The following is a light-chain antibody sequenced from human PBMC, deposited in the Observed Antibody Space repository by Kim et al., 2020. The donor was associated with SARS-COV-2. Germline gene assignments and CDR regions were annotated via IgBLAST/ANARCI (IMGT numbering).Light chain of an antibody. J-gene: IGKJ1*01. V-gene: IGKV3-20*01. CDR2: SAS. Sequence: ENVLTQSPGTLSLSPGERATLSCRASQSVSSNFLAWYQQKGGQAPRLLIYSASSRASGIPDRFSGSGSGTAFTLTISRLEPEDFAVYYCHQYGSSPETFGQGTKVDIK. CDR3: HQYGSSPET. CDR1: QSVSSNF.